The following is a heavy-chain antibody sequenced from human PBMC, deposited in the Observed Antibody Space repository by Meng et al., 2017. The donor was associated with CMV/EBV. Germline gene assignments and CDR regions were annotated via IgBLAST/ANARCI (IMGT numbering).Heavy chain of an antibody. CDR3: AREVGAIDY. J-gene: IGHJ4*02. V-gene: IGHV4-39*02. CDR2: IYYSGST. D-gene: IGHD1-26*01. Sequence: SETLSLTCTVSGGSISSSSYYWGWIRQPPGKGLEWIGSIYYSGSTYYNPSLKSRVTISVDTSKNSLYLQMNSLRAEDTAVYYCAREVGAIDYWGQGTLVTVSS. CDR1: GGSISSSSYY.